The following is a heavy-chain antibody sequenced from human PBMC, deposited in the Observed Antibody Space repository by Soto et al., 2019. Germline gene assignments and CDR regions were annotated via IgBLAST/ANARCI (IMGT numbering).Heavy chain of an antibody. J-gene: IGHJ6*02. Sequence: QITLKESVPTLVNPTQTLTLTCIFSGFSLSTSGVGGGWIRQPPGKALEWLALIYWDLDKRYSPSLKSRLTIGKDTSKSQEVLTTTNMDPEDTATYYSADSRAIAAAGPFRGMDVWGQGTTVTVSS. V-gene: IGHV2-5*02. CDR2: IYWDLDK. CDR1: GFSLSTSGVG. D-gene: IGHD6-13*01. CDR3: ADSRAIAAAGPFRGMDV.